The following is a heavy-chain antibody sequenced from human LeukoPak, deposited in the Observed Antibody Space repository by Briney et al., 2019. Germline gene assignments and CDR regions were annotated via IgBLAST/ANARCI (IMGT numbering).Heavy chain of an antibody. V-gene: IGHV3-48*02. CDR3: ARVSAAGTDYYYYGMDV. CDR1: GFTFSSYS. J-gene: IGHJ6*02. Sequence: PGGSLRLSSAASGFTFSSYSMNWVRQAPGKGLEWVSYISSSSNTIYYADSVKGRFTISRDNAKNSLYLQMNSLRDEDTAVYYCARVSAAGTDYYYYGMDVWGQGTTVTVSS. D-gene: IGHD6-13*01. CDR2: ISSSSNTI.